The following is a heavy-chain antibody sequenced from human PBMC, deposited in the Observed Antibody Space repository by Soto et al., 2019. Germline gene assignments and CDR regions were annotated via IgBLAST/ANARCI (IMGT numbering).Heavy chain of an antibody. D-gene: IGHD3-16*01. Sequence: QVQLVQSGPEVKKPGASVKVSCKTSGYTFISFAITWVRQAPGQGLEWMGWISTYNGNTNYAPKLQGRVIMTTDTSTSTAYMELRSLSSDDTAVYYCARDRLVSIYAFDIWGQGTMVTVSS. CDR3: ARDRLVSIYAFDI. CDR1: GYTFISFA. CDR2: ISTYNGNT. J-gene: IGHJ3*02. V-gene: IGHV1-18*01.